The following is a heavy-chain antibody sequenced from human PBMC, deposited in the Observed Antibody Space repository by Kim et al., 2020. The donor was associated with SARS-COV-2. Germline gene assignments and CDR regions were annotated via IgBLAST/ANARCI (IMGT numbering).Heavy chain of an antibody. J-gene: IGHJ4*02. CDR3: AKGSGDYGAFDS. Sequence: AASVKGRFTISRDNSKNTLYLQMNSLGAEDTAVYYCAKGSGDYGAFDSWGQGTLVTVSS. D-gene: IGHD2-21*02. V-gene: IGHV3-23*01.